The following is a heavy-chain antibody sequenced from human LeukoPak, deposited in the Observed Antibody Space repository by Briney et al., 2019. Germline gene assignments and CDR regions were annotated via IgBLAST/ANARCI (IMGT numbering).Heavy chain of an antibody. CDR1: GGSISSDY. CDR3: ARDTSLGYCSSTSCQYYYYYYGMDV. CDR2: IYYSGST. J-gene: IGHJ6*02. V-gene: IGHV4-59*01. Sequence: PSETLSLTCTVSGGSISSDYWSWIRQPPGKGLEWVGCIYYSGSTNYNPSLKSRITISADTTKNQFSLKLSSVTAADMAVYYCARDTSLGYCSSTSCQYYYYYYGMDVWGQGTTVTVSS. D-gene: IGHD2-2*01.